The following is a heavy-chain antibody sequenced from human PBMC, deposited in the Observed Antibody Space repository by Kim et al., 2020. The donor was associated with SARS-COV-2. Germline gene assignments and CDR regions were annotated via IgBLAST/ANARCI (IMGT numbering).Heavy chain of an antibody. J-gene: IGHJ4*01. V-gene: IGHV3-73*01. D-gene: IGHD2-15*01. Sequence: GGSLRLSCAASGFTFSGSAMHWDRQASGKGLEWVGRSRREVNSYATAYAASVKGRFTISRDDSKNTAYLQMNSLTTEDTAVYYCIRVAYCSGGSCYPDY. CDR3: IRVAYCSGGSCYPDY. CDR1: GFTFSGSA. CDR2: SRREVNSYAT.